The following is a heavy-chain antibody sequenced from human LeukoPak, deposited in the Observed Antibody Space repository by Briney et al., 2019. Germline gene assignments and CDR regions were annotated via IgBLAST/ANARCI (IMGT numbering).Heavy chain of an antibody. CDR3: ARGIGAARL. D-gene: IGHD6-6*01. CDR1: GGSISSGGEY. Sequence: SETLSLTCTVSGGSISSGGEYWSWVRRHAGEGLEWIGYIYYSRSTYYNPALKSRVTISVDTSKNQFSLTLSPVPAADTAVYYCARGIGAARLWGPGTLVTVSS. J-gene: IGHJ4*02. V-gene: IGHV4-31*03. CDR2: IYYSRST.